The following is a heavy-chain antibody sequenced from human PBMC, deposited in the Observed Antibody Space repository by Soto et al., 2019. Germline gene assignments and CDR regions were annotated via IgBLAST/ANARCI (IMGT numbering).Heavy chain of an antibody. J-gene: IGHJ6*02. CDR2: INSDGSST. V-gene: IGHV3-74*01. D-gene: IGHD5-18*01. CDR1: GFTFSSSW. Sequence: EVQLVESGGGLVQPGGSLSLSCAASGFTFSSSWMHWVRQAPGKGLVWVSRINSDGSSTSYADSVKGRFTISRDNAKNTLYLQMNSLRAEDTAVYYCARELGSYGYREMDVWGQGTTVTVSS. CDR3: ARELGSYGYREMDV.